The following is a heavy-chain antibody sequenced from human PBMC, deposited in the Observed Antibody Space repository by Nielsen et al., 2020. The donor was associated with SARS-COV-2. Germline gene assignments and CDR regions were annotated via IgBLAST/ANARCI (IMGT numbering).Heavy chain of an antibody. Sequence: SVKVSCKASGYTFTYRHLHWVRQAPRQALEWMGWITPFNGNTNYAQKFQDRVTITRDRSMSTAYMELSSLRSEDTAVYYCARDPGESGSYFFFDYWGQGTLVTVSS. CDR2: ITPFNGNT. J-gene: IGHJ4*02. V-gene: IGHV1-45*03. CDR3: ARDPGESGSYFFFDY. CDR1: GYTFTYRH. D-gene: IGHD1-26*01.